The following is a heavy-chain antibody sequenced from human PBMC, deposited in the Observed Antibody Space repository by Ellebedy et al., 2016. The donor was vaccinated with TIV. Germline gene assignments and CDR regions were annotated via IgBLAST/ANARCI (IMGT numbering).Heavy chain of an antibody. V-gene: IGHV3-30*03. J-gene: IGHJ4*02. CDR2: ISDDGTHI. CDR1: GFTFNIFG. CDR3: ARDLDKSSGWYGGAAY. Sequence: PGGSLRLSCAASGFTFNIFGMHWVRQAPGKSLEWVAVISDDGTHINYADSVKGRFTISRDNSMTTLYLEMNSLRAEDTAVYYCARDLDKSSGWYGGAAYWGQGTLVTVSS. D-gene: IGHD6-19*01.